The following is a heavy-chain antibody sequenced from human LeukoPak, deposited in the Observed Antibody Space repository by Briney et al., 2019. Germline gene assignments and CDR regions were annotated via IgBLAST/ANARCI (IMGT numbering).Heavy chain of an antibody. D-gene: IGHD1-26*01. J-gene: IGHJ4*02. V-gene: IGHV3-74*01. Sequence: GGSLRLSCAASGFTFRSYWMDWVRQAPGQGLVWVSHIKSDGSITNYADSVKGRFTISRDNAKNTLYLQMNSLRAEDTAVYYCARLVGTTTPGVGYWGQGTLVTVSS. CDR1: GFTFRSYW. CDR2: IKSDGSIT. CDR3: ARLVGTTTPGVGY.